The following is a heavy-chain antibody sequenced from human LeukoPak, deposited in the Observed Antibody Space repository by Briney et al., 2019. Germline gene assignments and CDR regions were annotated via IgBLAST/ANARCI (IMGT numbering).Heavy chain of an antibody. D-gene: IGHD3-10*01. V-gene: IGHV1-2*02. CDR3: ARTTMVRGTYYMDV. CDR2: INPNSGGT. CDR1: GYTFTGYY. J-gene: IGHJ6*03. Sequence: ASVKVSCKASGYTFTGYYMHWVRQAPGQGLEWMGWINPNSGGTNYAQKFQGRVTMTRDTSISTAYMELSRLRSDDTAVYYCARTTMVRGTYYMDVWGKGTTVTVSS.